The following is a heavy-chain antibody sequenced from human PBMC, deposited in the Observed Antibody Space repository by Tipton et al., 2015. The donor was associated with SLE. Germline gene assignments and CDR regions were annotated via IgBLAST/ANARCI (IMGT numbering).Heavy chain of an antibody. J-gene: IGHJ6*03. CDR1: GGSISNGDYY. D-gene: IGHD2-2*01. CDR3: ARGGGGYQLLSGYYYYMDV. Sequence: TLSLTCTVSGGSISNGDYYWSWIRQHPGKGLEWLGYIYYSGSTYYNPSLKSRVTISVDTSKNQFSLKLRSVTAADTAVYYCARGGGGYQLLSGYYYYMDVWGKGTTVTVSS. CDR2: IYYSGST. V-gene: IGHV4-31*03.